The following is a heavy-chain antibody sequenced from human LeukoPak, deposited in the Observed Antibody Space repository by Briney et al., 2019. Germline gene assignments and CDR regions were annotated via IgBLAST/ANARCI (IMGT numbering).Heavy chain of an antibody. J-gene: IGHJ4*02. Sequence: SQTLSLTCTVSGGSISSGDYYWSWIRQPPGKGLEWIGYIYYSGSTYYNPSLKSRVTISVDTSKNQFSLKLSSVTAADTAVYYCARGLPYGGNSKPNDYWGQGTLVTVSS. CDR2: IYYSGST. V-gene: IGHV4-30-4*01. D-gene: IGHD4-23*01. CDR1: GGSISSGDYY. CDR3: ARGLPYGGNSKPNDY.